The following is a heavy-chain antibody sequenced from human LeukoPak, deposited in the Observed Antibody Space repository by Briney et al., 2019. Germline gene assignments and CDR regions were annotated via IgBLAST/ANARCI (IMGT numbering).Heavy chain of an antibody. CDR2: ISTDGSST. CDR1: GFTFSRYW. D-gene: IGHD3-10*01. V-gene: IGHV3-74*01. CDR3: TGPSFDASGMGFDP. Sequence: GGSLRLSCAASGFTFSRYWIHWVRQAPGKGPVWVSVISTDGSSTRYADSVKGRFTISGDNVKNTLYLQMNSLRVEDTAVYYCTGPSFDASGMGFDPWGQGALVTVSS. J-gene: IGHJ5*02.